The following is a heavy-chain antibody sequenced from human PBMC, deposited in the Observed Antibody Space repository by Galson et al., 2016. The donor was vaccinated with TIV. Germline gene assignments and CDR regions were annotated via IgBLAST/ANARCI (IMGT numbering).Heavy chain of an antibody. D-gene: IGHD3-16*01. J-gene: IGHJ4*02. CDR1: GESFTGHY. Sequence: SETLSLTCAVYGESFTGHYLSWIRQPPGKGLEWIGEINQSGSINYNPSLKSRVTLSEDTSKSQFSLKLSSVTAADTAVYYCARDQGGASGYWGQGTLVTVSS. CDR2: INQSGSI. CDR3: ARDQGGASGY. V-gene: IGHV4-34*01.